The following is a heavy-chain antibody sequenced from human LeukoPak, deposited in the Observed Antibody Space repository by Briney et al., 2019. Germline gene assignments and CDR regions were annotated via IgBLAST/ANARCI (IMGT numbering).Heavy chain of an antibody. V-gene: IGHV4-31*03. CDR3: AREMGRDTSFDY. Sequence: SETLSLTCTVSGGSISSGGYYWSWIRQHPGKGLEWIGYIYYSGSTYYNPSLKSRVTISVDTSKNQFSLKLSSVTAADTAVYYCAREMGRDTSFDYWGQGTLVTVSS. CDR1: GGSISSGGYY. J-gene: IGHJ4*02. D-gene: IGHD5-18*01. CDR2: IYYSGST.